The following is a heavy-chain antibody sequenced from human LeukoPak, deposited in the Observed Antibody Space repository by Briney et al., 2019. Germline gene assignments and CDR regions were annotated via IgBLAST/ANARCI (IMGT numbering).Heavy chain of an antibody. J-gene: IGHJ4*02. CDR2: INPSGGST. CDR1: GYTFTSYG. D-gene: IGHD1-1*01. Sequence: ASVKVSCKASGYTFTSYGISWVRQAPGQGLEWMGIINPSGGSTSYAQKFQGRVTMTRDTSTSTVYMELSSLRSEDTAVYYCARSYNRYFDYWGQGTLVTVSS. V-gene: IGHV1-46*01. CDR3: ARSYNRYFDY.